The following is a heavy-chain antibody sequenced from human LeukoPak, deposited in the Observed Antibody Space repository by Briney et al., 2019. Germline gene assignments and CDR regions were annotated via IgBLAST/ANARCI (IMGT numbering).Heavy chain of an antibody. D-gene: IGHD2-21*02. V-gene: IGHV4-34*01. Sequence: SSETLSLTCAVYGGSFSGYYWSWIRQPPGKGLEWIGEINHSGSTNYNPSLKSRVTISVDTSKNQFSLKLSSVTAADTAVYYCAVTRQGWRPLDYWGQGTLVTVSS. J-gene: IGHJ4*02. CDR2: INHSGST. CDR1: GGSFSGYY. CDR3: AVTRQGWRPLDY.